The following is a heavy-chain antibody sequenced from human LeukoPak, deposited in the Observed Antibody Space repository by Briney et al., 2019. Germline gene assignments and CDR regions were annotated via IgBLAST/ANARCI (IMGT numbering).Heavy chain of an antibody. Sequence: PGGSLRLSCAASGFTFSSYSMNWVRQAPGKGLEWVSSISSSSSYIYYADSVKGRFTISRDSAKNSLYLQMNSLRAEDTAVYYCARDLDEGSGAAAGNFGGQGTLVTVSS. V-gene: IGHV3-21*01. J-gene: IGHJ4*02. D-gene: IGHD6-13*01. CDR1: GFTFSSYS. CDR3: ARDLDEGSGAAAGNF. CDR2: ISSSSSYI.